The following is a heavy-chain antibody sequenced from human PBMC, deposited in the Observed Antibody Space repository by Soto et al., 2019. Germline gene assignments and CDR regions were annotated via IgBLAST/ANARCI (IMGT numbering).Heavy chain of an antibody. V-gene: IGHV4-31*03. J-gene: IGHJ4*02. Sequence: TLSLTCTVSGGSISSGGYYCSWIRHHPGKGLEWIGHTYYSGTTYYNPYLKSRVTISVETSKKQFSLKLSSVTAADTAVYYCARDRENGNFDYWGQGTLVTVS. CDR3: ARDRENGNFDY. D-gene: IGHD2-8*01. CDR2: TYYSGTT. CDR1: GGSISSGGYY.